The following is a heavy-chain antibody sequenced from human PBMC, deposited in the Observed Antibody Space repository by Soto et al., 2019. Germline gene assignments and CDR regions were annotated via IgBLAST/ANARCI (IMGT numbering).Heavy chain of an antibody. V-gene: IGHV4-39*01. CDR3: TKGYCISTTCYRSWFDP. Sequence: QLQLQESGPGLVKPSETLSLTYTVSGGSISSNIYYWGWIRQPPGKGLEWIGSISHSGSIYYNPSLKSRVTLSVDTSTNQFSLNLRSVTAADTAVYYCTKGYCISTTCYRSWFDPWGQGTLVTVSS. J-gene: IGHJ5*02. CDR1: GGSISSNIYY. CDR2: ISHSGSI. D-gene: IGHD2-2*01.